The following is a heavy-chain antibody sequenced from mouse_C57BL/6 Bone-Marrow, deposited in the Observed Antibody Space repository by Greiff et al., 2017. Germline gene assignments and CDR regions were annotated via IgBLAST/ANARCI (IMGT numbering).Heavy chain of an antibody. D-gene: IGHD2-5*01. Sequence: EVKLVESGGGLVQPGGSLKLSCAASGFTFSDYGMAWVRQAPRKGPEWVAFISNLAYSIYYADTVTGRFTITRENTKDTLYLEMSSLRSEDTAMYYCARRDYYSNCGFAYWGQGTLVTVSA. CDR3: ARRDYYSNCGFAY. J-gene: IGHJ3*01. CDR2: ISNLAYSI. CDR1: GFTFSDYG. V-gene: IGHV5-15*01.